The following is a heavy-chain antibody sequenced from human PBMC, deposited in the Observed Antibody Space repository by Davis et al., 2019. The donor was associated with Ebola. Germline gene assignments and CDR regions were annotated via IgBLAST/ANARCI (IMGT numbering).Heavy chain of an antibody. CDR1: GFIFSSYV. D-gene: IGHD3-22*01. CDR3: ARNRNYYDSSGYYYEDYYYYGMDV. J-gene: IGHJ6*04. V-gene: IGHV3-23*01. Sequence: GESLKISCEASGFIFSSYVMSWVRQAPGKGLEWVSTLGTSADTYYADPVKGRFTISRDNSKNTLYLQMNSLRAEDTAVYYCARNRNYYDSSGYYYEDYYYYGMDVWGKGTTVTVSS. CDR2: LGTSADT.